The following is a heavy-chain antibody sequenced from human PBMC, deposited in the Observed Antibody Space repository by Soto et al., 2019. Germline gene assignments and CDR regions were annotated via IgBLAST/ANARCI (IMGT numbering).Heavy chain of an antibody. CDR2: ISGTGGSP. D-gene: IGHD1-26*01. Sequence: EVQLLESGGGLVPPGGSLRLSCAASGFDFSSYAMNWVRQAPGKGLEWVSGISGTGGSPYYADSVKGRFTISRDNSKNTMYLQMNSLRAEDTAVYYCAKGGGKYYFYYFDSWGQGILVTVSS. CDR3: AKGGGKYYFYYFDS. CDR1: GFDFSSYA. J-gene: IGHJ4*02. V-gene: IGHV3-23*01.